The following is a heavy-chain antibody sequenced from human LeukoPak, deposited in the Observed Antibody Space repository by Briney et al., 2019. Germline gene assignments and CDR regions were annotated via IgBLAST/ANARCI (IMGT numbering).Heavy chain of an antibody. CDR2: VSGSGDST. V-gene: IGHV3-23*01. CDR1: GFTFTNYA. CDR3: VREDNAFNI. J-gene: IGHJ3*02. Sequence: GGSLRLSCAASGFTFTNYAMSWVRQAPGKGLEWVSVVSGSGDSTYYADSVKGRFTISRDNAKNTLYLQMNSLRAEDTAIYYCVREDNAFNIWGQGTLVTVSS.